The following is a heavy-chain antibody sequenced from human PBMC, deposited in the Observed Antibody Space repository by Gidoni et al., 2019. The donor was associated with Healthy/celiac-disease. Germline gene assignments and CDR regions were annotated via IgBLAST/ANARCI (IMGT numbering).Heavy chain of an antibody. CDR1: GGSISSSSYY. CDR2: IYYSGST. D-gene: IGHD3-16*01. CDR3: AKMMITGYDYGMDV. V-gene: IGHV4-39*01. Sequence: QLQLQESGPGLVKPSETLSLHCTVSGGSISSSSYYWGWIRQPPGKGMECVGSIYYSGSTDYSPFLMCRVTISVDTSKNQFSLKLSSVTAADTAVYCCAKMMITGYDYGMDVWGQGTTVTVSS. J-gene: IGHJ6*02.